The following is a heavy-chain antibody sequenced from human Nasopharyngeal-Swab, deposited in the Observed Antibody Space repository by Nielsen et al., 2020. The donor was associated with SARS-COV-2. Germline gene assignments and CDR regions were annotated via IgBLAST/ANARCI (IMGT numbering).Heavy chain of an antibody. J-gene: IGHJ6*02. CDR3: ARDYGDYERMQYYYYDGMDV. Sequence: SLKISCASSVFIFSSYEMNWVRQAPGKGLEWVSYISSSGSTIYYADSVKGRFTISRDNAKNSLYLQMNSLRAEDTAVYYCARDYGDYERMQYYYYDGMDVWGQGTTVTVAS. CDR2: ISSSGSTI. V-gene: IGHV3-48*03. CDR1: VFIFSSYE. D-gene: IGHD4-17*01.